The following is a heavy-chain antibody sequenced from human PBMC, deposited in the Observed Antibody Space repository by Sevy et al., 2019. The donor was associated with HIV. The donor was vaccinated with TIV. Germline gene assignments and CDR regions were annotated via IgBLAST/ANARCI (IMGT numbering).Heavy chain of an antibody. Sequence: SETLSLTCIVSGGSISSGDYYWSWIRQAPGKGLEWIGYTYDSGSTNYNPSLTSRVTISVDTSKNQFSLKLRSVTAADTAVYYCARDRRCSGTNCVAVYAFEIWGQGTMVTVSS. CDR2: TYDSGST. CDR1: GGSISSGDYY. V-gene: IGHV4-30-4*01. CDR3: ARDRRCSGTNCVAVYAFEI. J-gene: IGHJ3*02. D-gene: IGHD2-2*01.